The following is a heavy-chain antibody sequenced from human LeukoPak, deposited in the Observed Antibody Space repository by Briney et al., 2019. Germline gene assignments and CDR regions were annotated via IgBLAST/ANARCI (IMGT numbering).Heavy chain of an antibody. D-gene: IGHD2-2*02. J-gene: IGHJ4*02. CDR3: ARANPGLVVVPAAIPFDY. Sequence: SETLSLTCTVSGGSISSGGSYWSWIRQHPGKGLEWIGYIYYSGSTYYNPSLKSRVTISVDTTKNQFSLKLSSVTDADTAVYYCARANPGLVVVPAAIPFDYWGQGTLVTVSS. CDR2: IYYSGST. CDR1: GGSISSGGSY. V-gene: IGHV4-31*03.